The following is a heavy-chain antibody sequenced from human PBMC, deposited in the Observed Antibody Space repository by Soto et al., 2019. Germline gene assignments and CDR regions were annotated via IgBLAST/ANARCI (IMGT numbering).Heavy chain of an antibody. CDR1: GGSISSSSYY. J-gene: IGHJ4*02. CDR2: IYYSGST. CDR3: ARLTPQWPYFDY. D-gene: IGHD6-19*01. Sequence: SETLSLTCTVSGGSISSSSYYWGWIRQPPGKGLEWIGSIYYSGSTYYNPSLKSRVTISVDTSKNQFSLKLSSVTAADTAVYYCARLTPQWPYFDYWGQGTLVTVSS. V-gene: IGHV4-39*01.